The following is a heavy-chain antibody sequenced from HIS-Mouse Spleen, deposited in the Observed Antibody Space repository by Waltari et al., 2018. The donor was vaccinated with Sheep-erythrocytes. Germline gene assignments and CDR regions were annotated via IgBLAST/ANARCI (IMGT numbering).Heavy chain of an antibody. CDR1: GGSISSGGYY. Sequence: QVQLQESGPGLVKPSQTLSLTCTVFGGSISSGGYYWSWIRQHPGKGLGGIGYIYYSGSTYSNPSLKSRVTISVDTSKNQCSLKLSSVTAADTAVYYCAREGGNCTNGVCYRYFQHWGQGTLVTVSS. V-gene: IGHV4-31*03. J-gene: IGHJ1*01. CDR2: IYYSGST. CDR3: AREGGNCTNGVCYRYFQH. D-gene: IGHD2-8*01.